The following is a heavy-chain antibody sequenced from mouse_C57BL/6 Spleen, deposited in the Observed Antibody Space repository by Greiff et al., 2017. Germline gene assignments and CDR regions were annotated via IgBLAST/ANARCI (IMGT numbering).Heavy chain of an antibody. CDR1: GYTFTSYG. CDR2: IYPRSGNT. J-gene: IGHJ2*01. V-gene: IGHV1-81*01. CDR3: ARDVPDY. Sequence: QVQLVESGAELARPGASVKLSCKASGYTFTSYGISWVKQRTGQGLEWIGEIYPRSGNTYYNEKFKGKATLTADKSSSTAYMELRSLTSEDSAVYFCARDVPDYWGQGTTLTVSS.